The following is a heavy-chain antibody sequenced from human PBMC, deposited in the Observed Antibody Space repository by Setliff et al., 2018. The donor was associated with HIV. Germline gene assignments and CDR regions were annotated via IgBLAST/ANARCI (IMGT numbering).Heavy chain of an antibody. J-gene: IGHJ6*01. V-gene: IGHV4-61*02. CDR3: ARDNSYYYGSGSHYWYGMDV. CDR2: LHLSGDT. D-gene: IGHD3-10*01. Sequence: SETLSLTCTVSGDSINSGTYYWSWIRQPAGKGLEWIGRLHLSGDTLYNPSLKSGITMSIDTSKNQFSLKLSSVTAADTAVDYCARDNSYYYGSGSHYWYGMDVWGQGTTVTVSS. CDR1: GDSINSGTYY.